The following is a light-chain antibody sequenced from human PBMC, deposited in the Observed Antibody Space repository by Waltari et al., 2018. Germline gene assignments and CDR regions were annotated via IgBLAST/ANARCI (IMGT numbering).Light chain of an antibody. V-gene: IGKV3-11*01. Sequence: DIVLTQSPAILSLSPGERASLSCRASQSVTNYLAWYQQKPGQAPRLLIYDTFNRATGIPARFSGSGFGTDFTLTISSLEPEDFAVYYCQQRRDWPLTFGGGTKVEIK. J-gene: IGKJ4*01. CDR3: QQRRDWPLT. CDR2: DTF. CDR1: QSVTNY.